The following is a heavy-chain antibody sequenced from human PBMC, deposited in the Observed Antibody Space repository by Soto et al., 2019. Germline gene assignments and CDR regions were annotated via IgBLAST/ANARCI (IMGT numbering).Heavy chain of an antibody. Sequence: PSETLSLTYAVYGGSFSGYYWSWIRQPPGKGLEWIGEINHSGSTNYNPSLKSRVTISVDTSKNQFSLKLSSVTAADTAVYYCARSRRHYYYGMDVWGQGTTVTVSS. J-gene: IGHJ6*02. CDR1: GGSFSGYY. V-gene: IGHV4-34*01. CDR2: INHSGST. CDR3: ARSRRHYYYGMDV.